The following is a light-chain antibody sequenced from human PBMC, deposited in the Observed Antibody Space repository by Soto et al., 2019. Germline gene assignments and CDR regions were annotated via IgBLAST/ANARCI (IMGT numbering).Light chain of an antibody. J-gene: IGKJ5*01. V-gene: IGKV3-15*01. CDR1: QSVSSN. Sequence: EIVMTQSPATLSVSPGERATLSCRASQSVSSNLAWYQQKPGQPPRLLIYGASTRATGIPAGFSGSGSGTEFTLTISSLQSEDFAVYYCQQYNNWPITFGQGTRLEIK. CDR2: GAS. CDR3: QQYNNWPIT.